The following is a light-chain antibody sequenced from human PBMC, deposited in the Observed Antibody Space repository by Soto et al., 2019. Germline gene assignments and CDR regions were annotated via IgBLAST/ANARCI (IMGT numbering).Light chain of an antibody. J-gene: IGKJ1*01. CDR3: QQYANSPGT. V-gene: IGKV3-20*01. Sequence: EIVLTQSPGTLSLSPGERATLSCRASQSVSSSYLAWYQQKPGQAPRLLIYGASSRATGIPDRFSGSGSGTDFTLTISRLDPGDFAVYYCQQYANSPGTFGQGTKVEIK. CDR2: GAS. CDR1: QSVSSSY.